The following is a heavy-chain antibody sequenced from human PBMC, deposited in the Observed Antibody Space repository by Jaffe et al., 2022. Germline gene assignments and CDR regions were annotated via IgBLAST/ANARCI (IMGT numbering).Heavy chain of an antibody. CDR1: GFTFSSYS. CDR2: ISSSSSYI. CDR3: ASRYCSGGNCYSYWYFDL. J-gene: IGHJ2*01. V-gene: IGHV3-21*01. D-gene: IGHD2-15*01. Sequence: EVQLVESGGGLVKPGGSLRLSCAASGFTFSSYSMNWVRQAPGKGLEWVSSISSSSSYIYYADSVKGRFTISRDNAKNSLFLQMNSLRAEDTAVYYCASRYCSGGNCYSYWYFDLWGRGTLVTVSS.